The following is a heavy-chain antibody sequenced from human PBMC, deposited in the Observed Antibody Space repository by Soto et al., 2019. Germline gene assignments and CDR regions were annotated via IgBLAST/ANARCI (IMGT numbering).Heavy chain of an antibody. J-gene: IGHJ5*02. CDR2: ISGYNGNT. CDR3: ARDGILGTTQGSWFDP. CDR1: GYTFASYG. D-gene: IGHD1-26*01. V-gene: IGHV1-18*01. Sequence: ASVKVCCKASGYTFASYGINWVRQAPGQGLEWMGWISGYNGNTKYAQKFQGRVTVTTDTSTSTGYMELRSLRSDDTAVYYCARDGILGTTQGSWFDPWGQGTLVTVSS.